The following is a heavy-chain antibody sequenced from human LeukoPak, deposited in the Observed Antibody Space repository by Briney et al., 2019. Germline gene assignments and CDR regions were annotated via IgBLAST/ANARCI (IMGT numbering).Heavy chain of an antibody. Sequence: SQTLSLTCALSGDILSSSSSAWRWIRQSPSRGLEWLERSYYKSKWNHDYAESVKIRITINPDTSKNEFSLQVNSVTPEDTAVYYCARNLRPDFDYWGQGTLVTVSS. CDR2: SYYKSKWNH. V-gene: IGHV6-1*01. J-gene: IGHJ4*02. CDR1: GDILSSSSSA. CDR3: ARNLRPDFDY.